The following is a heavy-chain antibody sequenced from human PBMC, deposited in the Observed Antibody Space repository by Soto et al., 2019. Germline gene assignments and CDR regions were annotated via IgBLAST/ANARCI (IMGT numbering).Heavy chain of an antibody. CDR1: GDSVSIYSGA. D-gene: IGHD5-12*01. CDR3: ENDPGYSLDY. V-gene: IGHV6-1*01. J-gene: IGHJ4*02. CDR2: TYYRSKWYY. Sequence: HVQLQQSGPGLVKPSQTLSLTCVISGDSVSIYSGAWNWIRQSPSRGLEWLGRTYYRSKWYYDCAVSVKCRIIISVDTHEIHSSLQLDSVTPEDAAGYYCENDPGYSLDYWGQGIQVTVSS.